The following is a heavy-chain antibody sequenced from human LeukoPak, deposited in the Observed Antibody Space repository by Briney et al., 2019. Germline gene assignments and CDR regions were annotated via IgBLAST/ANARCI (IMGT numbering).Heavy chain of an antibody. V-gene: IGHV1-46*01. CDR2: INPSGGST. CDR3: AIDGMATISGYYYGMDV. CDR1: GYTFTSYY. J-gene: IGHJ6*02. Sequence: GASVKVSCKASGYTFTSYYMHWVRQAPGQGLEWMGIINPSGGSTSYAQRFQGRVTMTRDTSTSTVYMELSSLRSEDTAVYYCAIDGMATISGYYYGMDVWGQGTTVTVSS. D-gene: IGHD5-24*01.